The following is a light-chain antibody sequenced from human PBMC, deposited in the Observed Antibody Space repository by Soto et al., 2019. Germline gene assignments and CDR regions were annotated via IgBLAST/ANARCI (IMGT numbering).Light chain of an antibody. CDR2: GAS. J-gene: IGKJ1*01. CDR3: QQYNNGPPWT. Sequence: EIVMTQSPATLSVYPGERATLSCRASQSVSSSYLAWYQQKPGQAPRLLIYGASIRATGIPARFSGSGSGTVFTLNISSLQSEDFALYYCQQYNNGPPWTFGQGTKVHI. V-gene: IGKV3-15*01. CDR1: QSVSSSY.